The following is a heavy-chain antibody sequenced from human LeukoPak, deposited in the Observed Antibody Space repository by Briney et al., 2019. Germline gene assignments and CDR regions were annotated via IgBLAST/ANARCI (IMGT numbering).Heavy chain of an antibody. CDR2: INDDETST. J-gene: IGHJ4*02. CDR1: GFSFSSSW. Sequence: PGGSLRLSCAASGFSFSSSWMHWVRHVPGKGLEWVSRINDDETSTTYAESVKGRFTISRDNAKNTLFLQMNSLRAEDTAAYYCATTGSGSYYDYWGQGTLITVSS. V-gene: IGHV3-74*01. D-gene: IGHD1-26*01. CDR3: ATTGSGSYYDY.